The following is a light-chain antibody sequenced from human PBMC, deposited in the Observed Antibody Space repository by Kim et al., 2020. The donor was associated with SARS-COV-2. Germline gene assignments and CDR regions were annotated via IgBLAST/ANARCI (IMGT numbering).Light chain of an antibody. V-gene: IGLV1-44*01. CDR2: TNT. Sequence: GQWVTSSFSGSSSNIGSNIVNWFQQLPGTAPQLLIYTNTKRPSGVPDRFSGSKSGTSASLAISGLQSEDEADYYCASWDDRLNGMVFGGGTQLTVL. J-gene: IGLJ3*02. CDR3: ASWDDRLNGMV. CDR1: SSNIGSNI.